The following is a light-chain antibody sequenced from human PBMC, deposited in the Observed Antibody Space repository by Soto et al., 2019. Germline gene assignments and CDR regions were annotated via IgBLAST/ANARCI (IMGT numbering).Light chain of an antibody. V-gene: IGLV1-40*01. J-gene: IGLJ1*01. CDR2: SNS. CDR3: QSYDSSLSGSDV. Sequence: QSVLTQPPSVSGAPGQRVTISCTGSSSNIGAGYDVHWYQQLPGTAPKLLIYSNSNRPSGVPDRFSGSKSGTSASLAITGLQAEDEADYYFQSYDSSLSGSDVFGTGTKVTVL. CDR1: SSNIGAGYD.